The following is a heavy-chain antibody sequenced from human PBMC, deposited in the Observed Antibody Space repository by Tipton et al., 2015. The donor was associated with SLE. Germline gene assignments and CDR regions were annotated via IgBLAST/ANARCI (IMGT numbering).Heavy chain of an antibody. V-gene: IGHV3-9*01. J-gene: IGHJ5*02. CDR1: GFRFEDYA. Sequence: RSLRLSCVASGFRFEDYAMFWVRQSPGKGLEWVSGISWNSYSIDYADSVKGRFTISRDNAKNSLYLQMNSLRVEDTAFYYCTKGPYSSGYDWFDPWGQGTLVTVSS. CDR3: TKGPYSSGYDWFDP. D-gene: IGHD6-19*01. CDR2: ISWNSYSI.